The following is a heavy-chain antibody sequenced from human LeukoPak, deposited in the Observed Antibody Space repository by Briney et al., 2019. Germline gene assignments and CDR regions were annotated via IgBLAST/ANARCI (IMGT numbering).Heavy chain of an antibody. CDR1: GFTFSSYS. CDR3: ATPLDYYDSSGYHQGGD. V-gene: IGHV3-48*01. Sequence: GGSLRLSCAASGFTFSSYSMNWVRQAPGKGLEWISYITTSGGAKNYADSVKGRFTISRDNAENSLYLQMNSLRAEDTAVYYCATPLDYYDSSGYHQGGDWGQGTLVTVSS. D-gene: IGHD3-22*01. J-gene: IGHJ4*02. CDR2: ITTSGGAK.